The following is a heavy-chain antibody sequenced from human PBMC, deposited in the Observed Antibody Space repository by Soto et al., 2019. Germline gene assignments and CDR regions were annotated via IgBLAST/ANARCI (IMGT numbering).Heavy chain of an antibody. CDR2: TYYRSKWYN. Sequence: QVQLQQSGPGLVKPSQTLSLTCAISGDSVSSNSAVWNWIRQSPSRGLEWLGRTYYRSKWYNDYTVSVKSRITITPDTSKNQFSLQLNSVTPEDTAVYYCARGAYGSGNGHFDYWGQGTLVTVSS. J-gene: IGHJ4*02. V-gene: IGHV6-1*01. D-gene: IGHD3-10*01. CDR1: GDSVSSNSAV. CDR3: ARGAYGSGNGHFDY.